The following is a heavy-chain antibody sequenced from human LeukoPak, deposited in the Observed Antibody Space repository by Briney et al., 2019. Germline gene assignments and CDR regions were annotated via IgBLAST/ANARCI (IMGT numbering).Heavy chain of an antibody. CDR3: ARDVGIVGATTSLVFGNIDY. V-gene: IGHV3-30*02. D-gene: IGHD1-26*01. J-gene: IGHJ4*02. Sequence: GGSLRLSCAASGFSFSTFGMHWVRQAPGKGLEWVTFIRYDGSKKYYADSVKGRFTISRDDSKNTVYLQMNSLRAEDTAVYYCARDVGIVGATTSLVFGNIDYWGQGTLVTVSS. CDR2: IRYDGSKK. CDR1: GFSFSTFG.